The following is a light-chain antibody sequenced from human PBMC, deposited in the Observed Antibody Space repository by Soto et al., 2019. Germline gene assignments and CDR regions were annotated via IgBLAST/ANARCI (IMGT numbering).Light chain of an antibody. CDR1: SSDVGSYNL. J-gene: IGLJ1*01. CDR3: CSYAGSSTFGAV. CDR2: EGS. V-gene: IGLV2-23*03. Sequence: QSVLTQPASLSGSPGQSITISCTGTSSDVGSYNLVSWYQQHPGKAPKLMIYEGSKRPSGVSNRFSGSKSGNTASLTISGLQAEDEADYYCCSYAGSSTFGAVFGTGTKVTVL.